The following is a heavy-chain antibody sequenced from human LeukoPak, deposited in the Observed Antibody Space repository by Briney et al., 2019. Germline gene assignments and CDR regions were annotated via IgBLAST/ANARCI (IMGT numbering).Heavy chain of an antibody. D-gene: IGHD5-18*01. CDR3: ARFGYNYGLDY. CDR1: GGTNSPHY. Sequence: SETLSLTCTVSGGTNSPHYWNWVAQPPGKGLEWIGYIHYSGSTNYNPSLKSRVTISVDTSKNRISLRLTSVTAADTAVYPSARFGYNYGLDYWGQGTLVTVSS. CDR2: IHYSGST. V-gene: IGHV4-59*11. J-gene: IGHJ4*02.